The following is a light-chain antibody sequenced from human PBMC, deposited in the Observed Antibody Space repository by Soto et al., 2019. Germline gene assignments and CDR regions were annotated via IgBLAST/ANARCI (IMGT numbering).Light chain of an antibody. J-gene: IGLJ3*02. CDR2: SNI. Sequence: QSVLTQPPSMSGAPAQRVTISCTGSSSDIGAGYDVHWYQQFPGTAPKLLIYSNINRPSGVPDRFSGSKSGTSASLAITGLQAEDEADYYCQSYDSSLGGSKGVFGGGTKLTVL. CDR3: QSYDSSLGGSKGV. CDR1: SSDIGAGYD. V-gene: IGLV1-40*01.